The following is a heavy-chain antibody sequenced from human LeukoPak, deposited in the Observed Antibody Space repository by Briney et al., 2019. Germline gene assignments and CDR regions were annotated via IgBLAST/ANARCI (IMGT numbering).Heavy chain of an antibody. D-gene: IGHD4-17*01. J-gene: IGHJ4*02. V-gene: IGHV3-23*01. CDR3: AKDPDYGDDDY. CDR1: GFAFGTCA. Sequence: GGSLRLSCVDSGFAFGTCAMSWVRQAPGQGLEWVSAIRGDGAETYYADSVKGRFIISRDISRNTLYLQMNSLRGEDTAVYYCAKDPDYGDDDYWGQGTLVTVSS. CDR2: IRGDGAET.